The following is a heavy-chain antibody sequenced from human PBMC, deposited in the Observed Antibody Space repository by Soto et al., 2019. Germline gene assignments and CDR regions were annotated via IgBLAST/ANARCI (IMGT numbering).Heavy chain of an antibody. CDR1: GGSFSGYY. CDR3: ARGVEDWNITRGSWFDP. Sequence: PSEPLSLTCAVSGGSFSGYYWSWILQPPGKGLEWIGEINHSGSTNSNPSLKSRVTISVDTSKNQFSLRLRSVTAADTAVYYCARGVEDWNITRGSWFDPRGQGTLVTGSS. CDR2: INHSGST. V-gene: IGHV4-34*01. J-gene: IGHJ5*02. D-gene: IGHD1-1*01.